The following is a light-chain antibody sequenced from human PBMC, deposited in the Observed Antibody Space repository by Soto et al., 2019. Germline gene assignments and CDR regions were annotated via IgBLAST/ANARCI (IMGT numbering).Light chain of an antibody. CDR3: QQYGTSPFT. CDR2: GAS. CDR1: QSVSNNY. V-gene: IGKV3-20*01. Sequence: EIELTQSPGTLSLSPGERATLSCRASQSVSNNYLAWYQQKPGQAPRLLISGASNRATGIPDRFSGSGSGTDFTLAISRLEPEDFAVYYCQQYGTSPFTFGPGTKVDLK. J-gene: IGKJ3*01.